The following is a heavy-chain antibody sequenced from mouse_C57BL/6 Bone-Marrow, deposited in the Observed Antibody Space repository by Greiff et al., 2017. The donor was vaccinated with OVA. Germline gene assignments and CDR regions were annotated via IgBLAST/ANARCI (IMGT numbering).Heavy chain of an antibody. CDR1: GFSFTSYG. Sequence: VHLVESGPGLVAPSQSLSITCTASGFSFTSYGVSWVRQPPGQGLEWLGVIWGDGGTNYHSALISRLSNSKDNSKSQVILQLNSLQTDDTDTYYCAKGDNTVVARHYYAIDYWGQGTSVTVSS. CDR2: IWGDGGT. V-gene: IGHV2-3*01. CDR3: AKGDNTVVARHYYAIDY. J-gene: IGHJ4*01. D-gene: IGHD1-1*01.